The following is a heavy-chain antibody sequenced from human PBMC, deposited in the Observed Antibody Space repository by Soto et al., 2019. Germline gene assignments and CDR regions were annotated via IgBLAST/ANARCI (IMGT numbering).Heavy chain of an antibody. Sequence: QVQLVESGGGVVQPGRSLRLSCAASGFMFSNHGMHWVRQAPGKGLEWVAVIWSDGNNRYYADSVKGRFTISRDNSKNTLYLQMNSLRAEETAVYYCVRGDNWNDEASDSWGQGTLVTVSS. CDR3: VRGDNWNDEASDS. CDR2: IWSDGNNR. J-gene: IGHJ5*01. V-gene: IGHV3-33*01. D-gene: IGHD1-1*01. CDR1: GFMFSNHG.